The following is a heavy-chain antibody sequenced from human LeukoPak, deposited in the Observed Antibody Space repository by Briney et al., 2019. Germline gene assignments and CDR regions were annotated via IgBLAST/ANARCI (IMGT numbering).Heavy chain of an antibody. D-gene: IGHD1-7*01. J-gene: IGHJ5*02. V-gene: IGHV1-69*05. Sequence: SVKVSCKASGGTFSSYAISWVRQAPGQGLEWMGGIIPIFGTANYAQKFQGRVTITTDESTSTAYMELSSLRSEDTAVYYCARGGRINWNFEKWFDPWGQGTLVTVSS. CDR3: ARGGRINWNFEKWFDP. CDR1: GGTFSSYA. CDR2: IIPIFGTA.